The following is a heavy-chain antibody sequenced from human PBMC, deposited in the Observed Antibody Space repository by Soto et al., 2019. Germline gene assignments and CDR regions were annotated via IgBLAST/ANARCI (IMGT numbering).Heavy chain of an antibody. Sequence: GESLKISWQGFGYTFSNYWITWVRQMPGKGLEWMGRIDPSDYNTNYRPSFQGHVTISADKSITTAYLQWSTLKASETAMYYGAREISGPSDYWRQGSLVTVTS. CDR2: IDPSDYNT. J-gene: IGHJ4*02. V-gene: IGHV5-10-1*01. CDR3: AREISGPSDY. CDR1: GYTFSNYW.